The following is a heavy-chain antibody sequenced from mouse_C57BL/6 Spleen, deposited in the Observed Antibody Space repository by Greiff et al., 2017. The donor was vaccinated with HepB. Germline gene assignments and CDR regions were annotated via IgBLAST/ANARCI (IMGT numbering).Heavy chain of an antibody. J-gene: IGHJ1*03. CDR1: GYTFTSYW. V-gene: IGHV1-7*01. CDR2: INPSSGYT. Sequence: QVQLQQSGAELAKPGASVKLSCKASGYTFTSYWMHWVKQRPGQGLEWIGYINPSSGYTKYNQKFKDKATLTADKSSNTAYMQLSSLTYEDSAVYYCAKWLLEGYFDVWGTGTTVTVSS. CDR3: AKWLLEGYFDV. D-gene: IGHD2-3*01.